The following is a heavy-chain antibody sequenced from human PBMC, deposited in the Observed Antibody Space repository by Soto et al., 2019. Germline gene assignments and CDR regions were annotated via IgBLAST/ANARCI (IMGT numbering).Heavy chain of an antibody. Sequence: QVQLQQWGAGLLKPSETLSLTCAVYGGSFSGYYWSWIRQPPGKGLEWIGEINHSGSTNYNPSLKSRVTISVDTSKNQFSLKLSSVTAADTAVYYCARTKYYYGSVHNWFDPWGQGTLVTVSS. J-gene: IGHJ5*02. D-gene: IGHD3-10*01. CDR1: GGSFSGYY. CDR2: INHSGST. V-gene: IGHV4-34*01. CDR3: ARTKYYYGSVHNWFDP.